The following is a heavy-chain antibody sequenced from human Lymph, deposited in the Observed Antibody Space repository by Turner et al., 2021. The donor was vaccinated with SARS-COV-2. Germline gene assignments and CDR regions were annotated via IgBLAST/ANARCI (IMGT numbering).Heavy chain of an antibody. CDR1: GVSICSSSYY. CDR3: AIRRWLRGPIDY. J-gene: IGHJ4*02. D-gene: IGHD5-12*01. V-gene: IGHV4-39*02. Sequence: QLQLQESGPGRVKTSETTSLTCTVSGVSICSSSYYWGWIRQHPGKGMEWIGSIYYSGCTYYNPSLKSLVTISVDTSKNHFSLRLSSVTAADTALYYCAIRRWLRGPIDYWGQGTLVTVSS. CDR2: IYYSGCT.